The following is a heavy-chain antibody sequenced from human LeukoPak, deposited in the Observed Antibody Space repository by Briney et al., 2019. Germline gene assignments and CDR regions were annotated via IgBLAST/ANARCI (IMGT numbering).Heavy chain of an antibody. Sequence: PGGSLRLSCAASGFTFSAYSMNWVRQAPGKGLEWVSYIGKSSENIAYADSVKGRCTISRDDAKNSLYLQMNSLRDEDTAVYYCARDHRWNFDFWGQGILVTVSP. CDR2: IGKSSENI. CDR3: ARDHRWNFDF. V-gene: IGHV3-48*02. CDR1: GFTFSAYS. D-gene: IGHD2-15*01. J-gene: IGHJ4*02.